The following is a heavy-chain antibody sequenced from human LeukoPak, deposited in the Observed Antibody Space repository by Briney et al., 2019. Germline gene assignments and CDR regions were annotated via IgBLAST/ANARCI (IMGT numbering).Heavy chain of an antibody. J-gene: IGHJ4*02. Sequence: PGGSLRLSCAASGFTFSSYAMSWVRQAPGKGLEWVSAISGSGGSTYYADSVKGRFTISRDNSKNTLYLQMNSLRAEDTAVYYCAKVPHLGYCSGGSCTPTWSFDYWGQGTLVTVSS. CDR2: ISGSGGST. V-gene: IGHV3-23*01. D-gene: IGHD2-15*01. CDR3: AKVPHLGYCSGGSCTPTWSFDY. CDR1: GFTFSSYA.